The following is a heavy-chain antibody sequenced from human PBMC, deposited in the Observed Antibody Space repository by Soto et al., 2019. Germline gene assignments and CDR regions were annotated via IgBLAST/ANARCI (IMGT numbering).Heavy chain of an antibody. D-gene: IGHD5-18*01. CDR3: ARDLGTAMENYYSDY. Sequence: GGSLRLSCAASGFTFSSYGMHWVRQAPGKGLEWVAVIWYDGSNKYYADSVKGRFTISRDNSKNTLYLQMNSLRAEDTAVYYCARDLGTAMENYYSDYWGQGTLVTVSP. CDR2: IWYDGSNK. CDR1: GFTFSSYG. J-gene: IGHJ4*02. V-gene: IGHV3-33*01.